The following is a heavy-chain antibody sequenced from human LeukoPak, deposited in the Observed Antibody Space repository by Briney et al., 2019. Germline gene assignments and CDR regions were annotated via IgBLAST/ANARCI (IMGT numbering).Heavy chain of an antibody. CDR1: GFTFMNCG. Sequence: PGGSLRLSCATSGFTFMNCGMHWVRQAPGKGFEWVATISYDETKAFYGDSVKGRFTISRDNSRDTVYLQMNNLRVDDAALYYCAKGSEVSRVRGLIHHYRYFDVWGRGTLVTVSS. D-gene: IGHD3-10*01. CDR3: AKGSEVSRVRGLIHHYRYFDV. V-gene: IGHV3-30*18. J-gene: IGHJ2*01. CDR2: ISYDETKA.